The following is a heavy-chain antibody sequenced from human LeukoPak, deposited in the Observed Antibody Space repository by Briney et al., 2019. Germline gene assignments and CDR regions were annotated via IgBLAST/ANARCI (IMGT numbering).Heavy chain of an antibody. V-gene: IGHV4-59*05. CDR1: GGSISSYY. CDR2: IYYSGST. J-gene: IGHJ3*02. CDR3: ARHPGEWFDAFDI. Sequence: SETLSLTCTVSGGSISSYYWSWIRQPPGKGLEWIGSIYYSGSTYYNPSLKSRVTISVDTSKNQFSLKLSSVTAADTAVYYCARHPGEWFDAFDIWGQGTMVTVSS. D-gene: IGHD3-3*01.